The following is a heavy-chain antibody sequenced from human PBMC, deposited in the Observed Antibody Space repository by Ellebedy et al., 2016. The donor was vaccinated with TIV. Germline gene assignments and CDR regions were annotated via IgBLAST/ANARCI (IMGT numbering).Heavy chain of an antibody. CDR2: ISAYNGNT. V-gene: IGHV1-18*04. D-gene: IGHD1-1*01. Sequence: AASVKVSCKTSGYTFTTYGITWVRQAPGQGLEWLGWISAYNGNTNYAQNFQGRVTMTTEASASTAYMDLRNLTSDDTAVYFCARVPNWSAERVLFFDPWGQGTLLTVSS. CDR1: GYTFTTYG. J-gene: IGHJ5*02. CDR3: ARVPNWSAERVLFFDP.